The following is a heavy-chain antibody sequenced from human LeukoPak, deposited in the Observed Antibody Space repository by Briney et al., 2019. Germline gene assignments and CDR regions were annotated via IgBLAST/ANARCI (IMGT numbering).Heavy chain of an antibody. CDR2: IIPIFGTA. CDR3: ARESGGSSLFDY. V-gene: IGHV1-69*01. Sequence: SVKVSCKASGGTFSSYAISWVRQAPRQGLEWMGGIIPIFGTANYAQKFQGRVTITADESTSTAYMELSSLRSEDTAVYYCARESGGSSLFDYWGQGTLVTVSS. J-gene: IGHJ4*02. D-gene: IGHD2-15*01. CDR1: GGTFSSYA.